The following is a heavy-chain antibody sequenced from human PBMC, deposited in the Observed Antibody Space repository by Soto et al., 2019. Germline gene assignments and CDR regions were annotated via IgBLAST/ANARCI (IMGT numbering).Heavy chain of an antibody. D-gene: IGHD2-15*01. CDR3: SNGKSEYCSGGRCYTGYYFDY. J-gene: IGHJ4*02. CDR2: IYYSGST. CDR1: GGSISSSSYY. V-gene: IGHV4-39*01. Sequence: SETLSLTCTVSGGSISSSSYYWGWIRQPPGKGLEWIGSIYYSGSTYYNPSLKSRVTISVDTSKNQFSLKLSSVTAADTAVYYCSNGKSEYCSGGRCYTGYYFDYWSQGTLVTVSS.